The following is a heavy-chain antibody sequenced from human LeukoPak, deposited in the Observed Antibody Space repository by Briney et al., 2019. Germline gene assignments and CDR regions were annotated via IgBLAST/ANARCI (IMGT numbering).Heavy chain of an antibody. D-gene: IGHD3/OR15-3a*01. V-gene: IGHV3-7*01. CDR2: VTQDGSAK. J-gene: IGHJ3*01. CDR1: GFTFSRYA. CDR3: ADPDWA. Sequence: GGSLRLSCAASGFTFSRYAMHWVRQAPGKGLEWVASVTQDGSAKYYVDSVKGRFTISRDNAKNSLYLQMNSLRAEDTAVYYCADPDWAWGQGTMVTVSS.